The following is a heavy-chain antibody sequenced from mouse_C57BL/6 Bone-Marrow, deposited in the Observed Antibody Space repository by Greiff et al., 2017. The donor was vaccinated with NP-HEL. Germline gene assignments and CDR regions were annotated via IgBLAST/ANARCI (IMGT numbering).Heavy chain of an antibody. J-gene: IGHJ1*03. D-gene: IGHD1-1*01. CDR3: TTPSTVVVTRYVDG. CDR1: GFNIKDDY. CDR2: IDPETGDT. Sequence: EVQLQQSGAELVRPGASVKLSCTASGFNIKDDYMHWVKQRPEQGLEWIGWIDPETGDTEYASKFQGKATITADTSSNTAYLQLSSLTSEDTAVYYCTTPSTVVVTRYVDGGGTGTTVTVSS. V-gene: IGHV14-4*01.